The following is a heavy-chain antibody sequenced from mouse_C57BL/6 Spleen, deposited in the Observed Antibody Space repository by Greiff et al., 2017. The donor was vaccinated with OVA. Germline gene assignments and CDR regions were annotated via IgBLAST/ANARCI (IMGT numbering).Heavy chain of an antibody. CDR3: ASKGYSNYWFAY. Sequence: QVQLQQSGAELMKPGASVKLSCKATGYTFTGYWIEWVKQRPGHGLEWIGEILPGSGSTNYTEKFKGKATFTADTSSNTAYMQLSSLTTEDSAIDDCASKGYSNYWFAYWGQGTLVTVSA. J-gene: IGHJ3*01. V-gene: IGHV1-9*01. CDR1: GYTFTGYW. D-gene: IGHD2-5*01. CDR2: ILPGSGST.